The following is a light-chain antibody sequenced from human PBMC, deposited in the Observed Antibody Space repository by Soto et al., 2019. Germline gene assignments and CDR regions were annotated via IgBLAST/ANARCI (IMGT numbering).Light chain of an antibody. CDR2: AAS. CDR3: QQNYSNPET. CDR1: QTISSW. Sequence: DSQLPQSPSKRSGPVGDRVPLTCRASQTISSWLTWYQQKPGKAPKLLIYAASTLKSGVPSRFSGSGSGTEFTLTISSLQPEDFATYYCQQNYSNPETFGQGTKVDIK. J-gene: IGKJ1*01. V-gene: IGKV1-5*03.